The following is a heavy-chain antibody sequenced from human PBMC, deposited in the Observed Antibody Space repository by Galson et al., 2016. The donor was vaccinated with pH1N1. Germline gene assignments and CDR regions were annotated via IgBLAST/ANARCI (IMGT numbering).Heavy chain of an antibody. V-gene: IGHV4-59*01. J-gene: IGHJ6*02. Sequence: SETLSLTCTVSGGSITSYSWSWIRQSPGKGLEWIGSIYYGGSTNYNPSLKSRVTISVDTSKTQFSLKLSSLTTADTAMYYCARSGPKLRLTGYKYYAIDVRGPGATVTVSS. D-gene: IGHD3-3*01. CDR1: GGSITSYS. CDR3: ARSGPKLRLTGYKYYAIDV. CDR2: IYYGGST.